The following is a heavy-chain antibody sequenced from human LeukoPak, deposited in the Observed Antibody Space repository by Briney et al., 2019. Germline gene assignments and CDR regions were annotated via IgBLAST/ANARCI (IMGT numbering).Heavy chain of an antibody. D-gene: IGHD3-22*01. J-gene: IGHJ4*02. Sequence: SETLSLTCAVSGGSISSSNWWSWVRQPPGKGLEWIGYIYHSGSTYYNPSLKSRVTISVDRSKNQFSLKLSSVTAADTAVYYCARVVVVATYLDYWGQGTLVTVSS. CDR1: GGSISSSNW. CDR3: ARVVVVATYLDY. CDR2: IYHSGST. V-gene: IGHV4-4*02.